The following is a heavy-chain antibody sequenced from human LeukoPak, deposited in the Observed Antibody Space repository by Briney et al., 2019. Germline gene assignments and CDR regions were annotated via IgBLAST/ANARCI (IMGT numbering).Heavy chain of an antibody. CDR1: GFTFSNYW. V-gene: IGHV3-21*01. J-gene: IGHJ3*02. D-gene: IGHD2-2*02. CDR2: ISSSSSYI. Sequence: GGSLRLSCSASGFTFSNYWMNWVRQAPGKGLEWVSSISSSSSYIYYADSMKGRFTISRDNAKNSLHLQMNSLTVEDTAVYYCARDRLYCSGTSCYTGNAFDIWGQGTMVTVSS. CDR3: ARDRLYCSGTSCYTGNAFDI.